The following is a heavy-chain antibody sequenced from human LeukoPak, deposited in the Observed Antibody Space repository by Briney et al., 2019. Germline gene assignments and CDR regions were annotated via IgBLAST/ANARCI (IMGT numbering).Heavy chain of an antibody. CDR2: INPSGVST. D-gene: IGHD2-2*01. V-gene: IGHV1-46*01. CDR1: GYTFSSDF. CDR3: AREPLVGPAALNWFDP. Sequence: ASVKVSSEASGYTFSSDFMYWGCQAPRQGLEWMGIINPSGVSTSYAQKYQGRVTMTKDTSTSTVYMELSSLRSEDTAVYDCAREPLVGPAALNWFDPWGQGTLVTVSS. J-gene: IGHJ5*02.